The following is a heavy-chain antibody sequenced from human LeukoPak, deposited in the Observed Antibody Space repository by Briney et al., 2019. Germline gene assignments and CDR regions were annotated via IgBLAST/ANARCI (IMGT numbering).Heavy chain of an antibody. CDR1: GDSVSSNSAA. V-gene: IGHV6-1*01. CDR2: TYYRSKWYN. CDR3: ARDVGATDHYYYGMDV. J-gene: IGHJ6*02. D-gene: IGHD1-26*01. Sequence: SQTLSLTCAISGDSVSSNSAAWNWIRQSPSRGLEWLGRTYYRSKWYNDHAVSVKSRITINPDTSKNQFSLQLNSVTPEDTAVYYCARDVGATDHYYYGMDVWGQGTTVTVSS.